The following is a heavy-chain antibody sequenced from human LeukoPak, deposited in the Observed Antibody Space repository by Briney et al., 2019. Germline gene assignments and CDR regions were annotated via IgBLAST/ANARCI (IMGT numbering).Heavy chain of an antibody. J-gene: IGHJ6*02. D-gene: IGHD3-10*01. CDR1: GFNVNSNY. Sequence: GGSLRLSCAASGFNVNSNYMSWVRQAPGKGLEWLSVLYSGGITYYADSVKGRFTISRDNSENTLFLEMNSLRTEDTAVYYCARVDYGSGTYYDNPSYYYGMDVWGQGTTVTVSS. V-gene: IGHV3-53*01. CDR2: LYSGGIT. CDR3: ARVDYGSGTYYDNPSYYYGMDV.